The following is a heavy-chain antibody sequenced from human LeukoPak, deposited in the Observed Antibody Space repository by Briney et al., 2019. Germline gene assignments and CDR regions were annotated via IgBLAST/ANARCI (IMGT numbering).Heavy chain of an antibody. D-gene: IGHD2/OR15-2a*01. CDR1: GYSISSGYY. Sequence: SETLSLTCAVSGYSISSGYYWGWIRQPPGKGLEWIGSIYHSGSTYYNPSLKSRVTISVDTSKNQFSLKLSSVTAADTAVYYCARSLSTFRFGPWGQGTLVTVSS. J-gene: IGHJ5*02. CDR2: IYHSGST. CDR3: ARSLSTFRFGP. V-gene: IGHV4-38-2*01.